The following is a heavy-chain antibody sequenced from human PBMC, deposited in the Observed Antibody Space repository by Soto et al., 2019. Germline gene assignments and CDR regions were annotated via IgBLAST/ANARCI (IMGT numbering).Heavy chain of an antibody. D-gene: IGHD5-18*01. CDR2: INVNNGDT. Sequence: QVQLVQSGAEVKKPGASVKVSCKASGYTFSNYGISWVRQAPGQGLEWMAWINVNNGDTNFEQKFQGRVSMTADTSTNTDHMELMSLRHDDTAVYYCARAIAGGYGHTTLDYWGQGTLVTVSA. V-gene: IGHV1-18*04. CDR1: GYTFSNYG. CDR3: ARAIAGGYGHTTLDY. J-gene: IGHJ4*02.